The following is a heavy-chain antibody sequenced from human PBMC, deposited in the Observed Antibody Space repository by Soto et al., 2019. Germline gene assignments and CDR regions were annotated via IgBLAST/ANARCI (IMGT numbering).Heavy chain of an antibody. CDR1: AFTFRSYA. J-gene: IGHJ3*02. Sequence: EEHLLESGGGLVRPGGSLRLSCAASAFTFRSYAMSWVRQAPGKGLEWVSAITASADTTYYADSVKGRFTISRDNSKNTLYLRTNSLRAEDTAVYYCAKVRPLRDCTSTSCLGAFDIWGQGTMVTVS. V-gene: IGHV3-23*01. CDR2: ITASADTT. D-gene: IGHD2-2*01. CDR3: AKVRPLRDCTSTSCLGAFDI.